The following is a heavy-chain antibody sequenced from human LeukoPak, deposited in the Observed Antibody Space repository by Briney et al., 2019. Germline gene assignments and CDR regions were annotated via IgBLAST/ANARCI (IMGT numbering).Heavy chain of an antibody. CDR2: IYSGGST. Sequence: GGSLRLSCAASEFSVGSNYMTWVRQAPGKGLEWVSLIYSGGSTYYADSVKGRFTISRDNSKNTLYLQMNSLRADDTALYYCAKDRAYPNDVFDIWGQGTMVTVS. V-gene: IGHV3-66*01. CDR3: AKDRAYPNDVFDI. CDR1: EFSVGSNY. J-gene: IGHJ3*02. D-gene: IGHD2-21*01.